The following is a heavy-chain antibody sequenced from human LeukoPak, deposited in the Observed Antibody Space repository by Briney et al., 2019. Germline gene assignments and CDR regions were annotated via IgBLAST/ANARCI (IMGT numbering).Heavy chain of an antibody. CDR1: GYSISSGYY. CDR2: IYHSGST. Sequence: PSETLSLTCAVSGYSISSGYYWGWIRQPPGEGLEWIGSIYHSGSTYYNPSLKSRVTISVDTSKNQFSLKLSSVSAADTAVYDCARALTPESAFDYWRQGTLVTVSS. CDR3: ARALTPESAFDY. J-gene: IGHJ4*02. V-gene: IGHV4-38-2*01.